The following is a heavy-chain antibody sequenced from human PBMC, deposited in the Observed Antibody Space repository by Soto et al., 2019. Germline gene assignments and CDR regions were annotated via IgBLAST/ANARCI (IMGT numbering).Heavy chain of an antibody. D-gene: IGHD6-6*01. CDR3: TRDPYSSSSGLYYYYYGMDV. CDR1: GFTFSGSA. CDR2: IRSKANSYAT. J-gene: IGHJ6*02. Sequence: AGGSLRLSCAASGFTFSGSAMHWVRQASGKGLEWVGRIRSKANSYATAYAASVKGRFTISRDDSKNTAYLQMNSLKTEDTAVYYCTRDPYSSSSGLYYYYYGMDVWGQGTTVTVSS. V-gene: IGHV3-73*01.